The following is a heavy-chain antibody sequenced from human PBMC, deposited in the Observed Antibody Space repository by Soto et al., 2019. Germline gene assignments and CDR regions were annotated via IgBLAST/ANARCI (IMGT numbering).Heavy chain of an antibody. D-gene: IGHD3-3*01. V-gene: IGHV1-69*02. J-gene: IGHJ4*02. CDR2: IIPILGIA. CDR1: GGTFSSYT. Sequence: QVQLVQSGAEVKKPGSSVKVSCKASGGTFSSYTISWVRQAPGQGLEWMGRIIPILGIATYAQKFQGRVTLTAEKSTSTAYMELSSLRSEDTAVYYCEGTVLRNTTDYWGQGTLVTVSS. CDR3: EGTVLRNTTDY.